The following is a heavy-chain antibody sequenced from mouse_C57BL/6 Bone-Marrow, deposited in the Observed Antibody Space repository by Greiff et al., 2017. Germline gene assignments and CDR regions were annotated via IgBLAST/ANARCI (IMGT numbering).Heavy chain of an antibody. CDR3: AKLATVVEGY. V-gene: IGHV1-74*01. CDR1: GYTFTSYW. CDR2: IHPSDSDT. Sequence: VQLQQPGAELVKPGASVKVSCKASGYTFTSYWMHWVKQRPGQGLEWIGRIHPSDSDTNYNQKFKGKATLTVDKSSSTAYMQLSSLTAEESEVYYCAKLATVVEGYWGKGTTLTVSS. J-gene: IGHJ2*01. D-gene: IGHD1-1*01.